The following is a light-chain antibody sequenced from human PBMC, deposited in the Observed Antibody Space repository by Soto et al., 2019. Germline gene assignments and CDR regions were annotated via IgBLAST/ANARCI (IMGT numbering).Light chain of an antibody. CDR3: QQYHIWPPIP. V-gene: IGKV3-15*01. Sequence: EVVMTLAPGTLSVSQGERATLSCRASQSVSSNLAWYQQKPGQAPRLLIYGASTRATGFPARFSGSGSGTEFTLTISSLQSEDFAVYYCQQYHIWPPIPFGQGTRLEIK. J-gene: IGKJ5*01. CDR1: QSVSSN. CDR2: GAS.